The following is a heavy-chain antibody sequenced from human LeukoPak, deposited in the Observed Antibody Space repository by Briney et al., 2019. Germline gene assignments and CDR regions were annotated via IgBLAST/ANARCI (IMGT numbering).Heavy chain of an antibody. CDR3: ARGGYSFGPFDS. CDR2: LYHSGSI. J-gene: IGHJ4*02. CDR1: DYSISSSYY. Sequence: SETLSLTCTVSDYSISSSYYWGWIRQPPGKGLEWIGSLYHSGSIYYNPSLKSRVTMSVDMSKNQFSLKLSSVTAADTAVYYCARGGYSFGPFDSWGQGTLVTVSS. D-gene: IGHD5-18*01. V-gene: IGHV4-38-2*02.